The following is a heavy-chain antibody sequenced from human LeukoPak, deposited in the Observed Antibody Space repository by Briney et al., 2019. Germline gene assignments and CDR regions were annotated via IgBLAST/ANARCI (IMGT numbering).Heavy chain of an antibody. CDR2: ISYDGSNK. D-gene: IGHD6-13*01. J-gene: IGHJ1*01. Sequence: GGSLRLSCAASGFTFSSYGMHWVRQAPGKGLGWVAVISYDGSNKYYADSVKGRFTISRDNSKNTLYLQMNSLRAEDTAVYYCAKDRIAAAGTEYFQHWGQGTLVTVSS. CDR3: AKDRIAAAGTEYFQH. CDR1: GFTFSSYG. V-gene: IGHV3-30*18.